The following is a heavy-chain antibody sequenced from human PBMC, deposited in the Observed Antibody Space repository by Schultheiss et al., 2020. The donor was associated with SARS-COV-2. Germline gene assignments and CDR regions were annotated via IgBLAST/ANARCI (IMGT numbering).Heavy chain of an antibody. J-gene: IGHJ4*02. D-gene: IGHD6-25*01. CDR1: GFTFSSYW. Sequence: GGSLKLSCAASGFTFSSYWMSWVRQAPGKGLEWVANIKQDGSEKYYVDAVKGRSTIARDNAKNSLYLQLNSLRAEDTAMYYCARHGVEAAPSNFDYWGQGALGTISS. CDR3: ARHGVEAAPSNFDY. V-gene: IGHV3-7*03. CDR2: IKQDGSEK.